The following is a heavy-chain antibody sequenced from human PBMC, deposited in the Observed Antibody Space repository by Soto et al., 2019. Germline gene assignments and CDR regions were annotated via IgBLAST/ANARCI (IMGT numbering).Heavy chain of an antibody. CDR1: GFTFSSYD. CDR3: AKPPDYNWNDY. CDR2: VSGSGGST. V-gene: IGHV3-23*01. J-gene: IGHJ4*02. D-gene: IGHD1-20*01. Sequence: EVQLLESGGGLVQPGGSLRLSCAASGFTFSSYDMSWVRQAPGKGLEWISAVSGSGGSTYYADSVKGRFTISRDNSKDTLYLQMNNLRAEGTAVYYCAKPPDYNWNDYWGQGTLVTVSS.